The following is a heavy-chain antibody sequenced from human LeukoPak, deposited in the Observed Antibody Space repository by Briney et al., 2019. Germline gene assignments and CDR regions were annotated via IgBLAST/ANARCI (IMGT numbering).Heavy chain of an antibody. Sequence: ASVKVSCKASAYTFTSYGISWVRQAPGQVLEWMGWISAYNGNTDYAQKLQGRVTMTTDTSTSTAYMELRSLRSDDTAVYYCARHSSGCTFFDYWGQGTLVTVSS. D-gene: IGHD6-19*01. CDR2: ISAYNGNT. CDR1: AYTFTSYG. V-gene: IGHV1-18*01. J-gene: IGHJ4*02. CDR3: ARHSSGCTFFDY.